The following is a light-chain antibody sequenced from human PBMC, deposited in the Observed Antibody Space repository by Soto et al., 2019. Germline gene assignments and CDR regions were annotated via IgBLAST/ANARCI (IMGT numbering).Light chain of an antibody. Sequence: EIVLTQSPGTLSLSPGERATLSCRASQSISSNYLAWYQQKPGQAPRLLIFDASTRAPGFPDRFSGSGSGTDFTLTISRLEPEDVAVYHCQHYGSSPPSIFGQGTRLEIK. CDR2: DAS. V-gene: IGKV3-20*01. CDR3: QHYGSSPPSI. CDR1: QSISSNY. J-gene: IGKJ5*01.